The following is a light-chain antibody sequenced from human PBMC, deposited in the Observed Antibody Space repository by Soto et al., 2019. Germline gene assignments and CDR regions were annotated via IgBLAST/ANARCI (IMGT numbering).Light chain of an antibody. Sequence: DIQMTQSPSTLSASVGDRVILTCRASQSVDSWLGWYQQKPGKAPKLLIYHSSTLESGVPSRFSGSGFRTEFTLTISGLQPDDFATYYCQQYNDYPWTFGQGTKVDIK. CDR2: HSS. CDR3: QQYNDYPWT. V-gene: IGKV1-5*03. J-gene: IGKJ1*01. CDR1: QSVDSW.